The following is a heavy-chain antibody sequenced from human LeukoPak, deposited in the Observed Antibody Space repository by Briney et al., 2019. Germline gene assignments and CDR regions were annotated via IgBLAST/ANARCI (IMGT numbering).Heavy chain of an antibody. J-gene: IGHJ5*02. Sequence: SETLSLTCTVSGGSISSYYWSWIRQPPGKGLEWIGYIYYSGSTNYNPSLKSRVTISVDTSNNQFSLKLSSVTAADTAVYYCVRASYYDSSGYYYWFDPWGQGTLVTVSS. V-gene: IGHV4-59*01. CDR1: GGSISSYY. D-gene: IGHD3-22*01. CDR2: IYYSGST. CDR3: VRASYYDSSGYYYWFDP.